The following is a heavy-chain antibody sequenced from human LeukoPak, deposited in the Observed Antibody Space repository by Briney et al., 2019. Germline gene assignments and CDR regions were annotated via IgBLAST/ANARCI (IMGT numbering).Heavy chain of an antibody. Sequence: GGSLRLSCAASGFTFSSYAMSWVRQAPGKGLEWVSAISGSGGGTYYADSVKGRFTISRDNSKNTLYLQMNSLRAEDTAVYYCAKDTRYCSGGSCYSGGNWFDPWGQGTLVTVSS. CDR2: ISGSGGGT. CDR3: AKDTRYCSGGSCYSGGNWFDP. CDR1: GFTFSSYA. J-gene: IGHJ5*02. D-gene: IGHD2-15*01. V-gene: IGHV3-23*01.